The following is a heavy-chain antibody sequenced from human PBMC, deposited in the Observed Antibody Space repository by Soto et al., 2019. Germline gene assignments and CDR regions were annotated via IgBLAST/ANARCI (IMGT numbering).Heavy chain of an antibody. CDR2: IIPVFGIV. J-gene: IGHJ6*04. D-gene: IGHD6-19*01. CDR3: ASGRIVVVGIGAYCGMDV. Sequence: QVQLVQSGAEVKKPGSSVRVSCKASGGTPSNSAFSWVRQAPGQGLEWMGGIIPVFGIVKYAQNLEGRVTITADESTYPAYMELSSLRYEDRAVYYWASGRIVVVGIGAYCGMDVWGKGTTVTVSS. CDR1: GGTPSNSA. V-gene: IGHV1-69*01.